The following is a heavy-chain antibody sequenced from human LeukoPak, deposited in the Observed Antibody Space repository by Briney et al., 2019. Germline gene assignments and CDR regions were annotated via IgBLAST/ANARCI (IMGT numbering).Heavy chain of an antibody. Sequence: GGSLRLSCAAPGFTFSDYYMSWIRQAPGKGLEWVSYISSSGSTIYYADSVKGRFTISRDNAKDSLYLQMNSLRAEDTAVYYCARDGVFGSPFDYWGQGTLVTVSS. D-gene: IGHD3-10*01. J-gene: IGHJ4*02. CDR2: ISSSGSTI. CDR3: ARDGVFGSPFDY. V-gene: IGHV3-11*01. CDR1: GFTFSDYY.